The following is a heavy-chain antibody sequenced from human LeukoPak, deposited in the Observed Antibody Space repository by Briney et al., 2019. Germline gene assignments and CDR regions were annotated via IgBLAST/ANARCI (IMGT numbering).Heavy chain of an antibody. V-gene: IGHV4-59*08. CDR1: GGSINNYY. CDR2: VYYSGST. J-gene: IGHJ4*02. Sequence: SETLSLTCTVSGGSINNYYWSWIRQPPGKGLEWIGFVYYSGSTNHNPSLKSRVTISVDTSKNQFSLKLTSVTAADTAVYYCARGNFLHDFWGQGTLVTVSP. CDR3: ARGNFLHDF.